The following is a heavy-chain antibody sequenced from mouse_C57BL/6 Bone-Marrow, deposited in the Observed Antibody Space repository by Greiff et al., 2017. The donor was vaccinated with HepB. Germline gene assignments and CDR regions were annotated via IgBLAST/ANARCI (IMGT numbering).Heavy chain of an antibody. CDR3: ARGGLLRGHYFDY. CDR1: GYSITSGYY. J-gene: IGHJ2*01. Sequence: ESGPGLVKPSQSLSLTCSVTGYSITSGYYWNWIRQFPGNKLEWMGYISYDGSNNYNPSLKNRISITRDTSKNQFFLKLNSVTTEDTVTYYCARGGLLRGHYFDYWGQGTTLTVSS. D-gene: IGHD1-1*01. CDR2: ISYDGSN. V-gene: IGHV3-6*01.